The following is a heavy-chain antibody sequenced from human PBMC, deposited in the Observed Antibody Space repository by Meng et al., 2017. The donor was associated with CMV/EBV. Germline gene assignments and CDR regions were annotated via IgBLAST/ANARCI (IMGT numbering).Heavy chain of an antibody. CDR3: ARSSFLEWLFSDY. CDR2: ISSSGSTI. Sequence: ASGFPFSEYSMSWLRQAPGKGLAWVSYISSSGSTIYYADSVQGRFTISRDNAKNSLYLQMNSLRAEDTAVYYCARSSFLEWLFSDYWGQGTLVTVSS. D-gene: IGHD3-3*01. CDR1: GFPFSEYS. V-gene: IGHV3-11*01. J-gene: IGHJ4*02.